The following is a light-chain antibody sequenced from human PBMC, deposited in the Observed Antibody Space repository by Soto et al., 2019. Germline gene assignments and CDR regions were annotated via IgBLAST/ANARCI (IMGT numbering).Light chain of an antibody. Sequence: QSALTQPASVSGSPGQSITISCTGTSSDVGGYNYVSWYQQHPGKAPKLLIYEVTNRPSGVSNRFSGSKSGNTASLTISGLQAEDEAEYYCAAWDASLSACVFGNGTRSPS. CDR3: AAWDASLSACV. J-gene: IGLJ1*01. V-gene: IGLV2-14*01. CDR2: EVT. CDR1: SSDVGGYNY.